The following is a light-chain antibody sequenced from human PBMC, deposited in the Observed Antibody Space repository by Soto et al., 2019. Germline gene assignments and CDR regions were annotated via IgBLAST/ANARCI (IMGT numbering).Light chain of an antibody. V-gene: IGLV2-14*01. CDR2: EVS. CDR1: SSDIGIYNS. CDR3: SSYSSGFTRYV. Sequence: QSALTQPASVSGSPGQSITLSCTGTSSDIGIYNSVAWYQQHPGRAPQLLIYEVSHRPPGVSNRFSGSKSGNTASLTISGLQAEDEADYYCSSYSSGFTRYVFGTGTKLTVL. J-gene: IGLJ1*01.